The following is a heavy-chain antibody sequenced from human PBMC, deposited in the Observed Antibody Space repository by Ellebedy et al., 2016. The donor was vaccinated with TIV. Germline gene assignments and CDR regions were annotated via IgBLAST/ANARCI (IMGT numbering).Heavy chain of an antibody. CDR1: GFTFGDYV. Sequence: GESLKISXRTSGFTFGDYVVNWVRQSPGTGLECVGFIRSKRFGGTSEYAPSVKGRFTISRDDSSSIAYLQMNSLNTEDTAVYYCAREREVAGRIDYWGQGTLVTVSS. J-gene: IGHJ4*02. V-gene: IGHV3-49*04. CDR3: AREREVAGRIDY. CDR2: IRSKRFGGTS. D-gene: IGHD6-19*01.